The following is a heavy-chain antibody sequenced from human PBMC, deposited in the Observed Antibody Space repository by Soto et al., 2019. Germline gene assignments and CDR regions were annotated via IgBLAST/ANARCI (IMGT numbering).Heavy chain of an antibody. CDR3: ARVVVAGGGYYFDY. V-gene: IGHV2-5*02. Sequence: QITLKESGPPLVKPTQTHTLTCTFSGFSLSTSGVGVGWIRQPPGKALEWLALIYWDDDKRYSPSLKSRLTISKDTYKNLVVLTMTNMDPVDTATYYCARVVVAGGGYYFDYWGQGTLVTVSS. CDR2: IYWDDDK. J-gene: IGHJ4*02. CDR1: GFSLSTSGVG. D-gene: IGHD3-22*01.